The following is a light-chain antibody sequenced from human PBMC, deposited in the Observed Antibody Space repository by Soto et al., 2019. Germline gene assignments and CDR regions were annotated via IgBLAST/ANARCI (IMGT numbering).Light chain of an antibody. Sequence: QSVLTQPASVSGSPGQSITISCTGTSSDVGGYNYVSWYQQHPGKAPKFMIYDVSNRPSGVSNRFSGSKSGNTASLTISGLQAEDEADYYRSSYTTSNTRQIVFGTGTKVTV. CDR2: DVS. CDR1: SSDVGGYNY. J-gene: IGLJ1*01. V-gene: IGLV2-14*01. CDR3: SSYTTSNTRQIV.